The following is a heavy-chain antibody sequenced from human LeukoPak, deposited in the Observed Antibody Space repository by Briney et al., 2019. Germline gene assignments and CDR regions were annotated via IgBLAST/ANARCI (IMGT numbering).Heavy chain of an antibody. CDR1: GGSFSDYY. CDR3: ARWVTRYGTTSHFDY. Sequence: SETLSLICAVFGGSFSDYYWTWIRQPPGKGLEWIGEINHSGSTSYNPSLESRVTISVDTSKKQFSLKLSSVTAADTAVYYCARWVTRYGTTSHFDYWGQGTLVAVSS. J-gene: IGHJ4*02. V-gene: IGHV4-34*01. D-gene: IGHD1-7*01. CDR2: INHSGST.